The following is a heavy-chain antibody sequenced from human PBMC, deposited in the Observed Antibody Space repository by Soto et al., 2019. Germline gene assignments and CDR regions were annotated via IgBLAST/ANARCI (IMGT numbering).Heavy chain of an antibody. J-gene: IGHJ4*02. D-gene: IGHD5-18*01. V-gene: IGHV4-61*01. Sequence: SETLSLTCTVSGGSFSSGSYYWSWIRQPPGKVLEWIGYIYYSGSTNYNPSLKSRVTISVDTSKNQFSLKLSSVTAADTAVYYCARTQYSYGYDDYWGQGTLVTVSS. CDR2: IYYSGST. CDR3: ARTQYSYGYDDY. CDR1: GGSFSSGSYY.